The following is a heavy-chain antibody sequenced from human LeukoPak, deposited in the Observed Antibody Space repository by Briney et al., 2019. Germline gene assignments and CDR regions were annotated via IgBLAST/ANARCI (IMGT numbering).Heavy chain of an antibody. J-gene: IGHJ4*02. CDR1: GGSISSSRYY. CDR2: IYYSGST. V-gene: IGHV4-39*01. Sequence: SETLSLTCTVSGGSISSSRYYWGWIRQPPGKGLEWIGSIYYSGSTYYNPSLKSRVTISVDTSKNQFSLKLSSVTAADTAVYYCARQAPYYYDSSGYYYAYYFDYWGQGTLVTVSS. CDR3: ARQAPYYYDSSGYYYAYYFDY. D-gene: IGHD3-22*01.